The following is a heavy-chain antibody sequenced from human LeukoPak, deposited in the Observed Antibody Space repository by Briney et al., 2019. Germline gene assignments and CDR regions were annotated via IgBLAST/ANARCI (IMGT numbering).Heavy chain of an antibody. Sequence: GGSLRLSCAASGFTFSSYEMNWVRQAPGKGLEWVSYISSSGSTIYYADSVKGRFTISRDNAKNSLYLQMNSLRAEDTAVYYCAKAPSYPDGGTTFDYDYWGQGTLVTVSS. CDR1: GFTFSSYE. J-gene: IGHJ4*02. V-gene: IGHV3-48*03. CDR2: ISSSGSTI. D-gene: IGHD4-23*01. CDR3: AKAPSYPDGGTTFDYDY.